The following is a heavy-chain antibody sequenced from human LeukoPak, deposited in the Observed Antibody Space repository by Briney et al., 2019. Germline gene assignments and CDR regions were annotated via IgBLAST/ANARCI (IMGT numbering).Heavy chain of an antibody. V-gene: IGHV3-21*01. J-gene: IGHJ4*02. CDR3: ARVDIAAAGDFDY. CDR1: GFTFSSYS. D-gene: IGHD6-13*01. CDR2: ISSSSSYI. Sequence: SGGSLRLSCAASGFTFSSYSMNWVRQAPGKGLEWVSSISSSSSYIYYAESVKGRFTISRDNAKNSLYLQMNSLRAEDTAVYYCARVDIAAAGDFDYWGQGTLVTVSS.